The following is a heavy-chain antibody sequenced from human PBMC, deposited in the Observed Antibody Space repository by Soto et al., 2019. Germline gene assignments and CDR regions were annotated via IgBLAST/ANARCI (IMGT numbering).Heavy chain of an antibody. CDR2: IYWDDDK. V-gene: IGHV2-5*02. D-gene: IGHD2-15*01. CDR3: AHQGYCSGGSCYDAFDI. J-gene: IGHJ3*02. Sequence: SGPTLVNPTQTLTLTCTFSGFSLSTSGVGVGWIRQPPGKALEWLALIYWDDDKRYSPSLKSRLTITKDTSKNQVVLTMTNMDPMDTATYYCAHQGYCSGGSCYDAFDIWGQGTMVTVSS. CDR1: GFSLSTSGVG.